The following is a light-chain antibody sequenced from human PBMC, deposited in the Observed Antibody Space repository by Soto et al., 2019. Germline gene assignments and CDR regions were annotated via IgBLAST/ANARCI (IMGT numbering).Light chain of an antibody. CDR3: QQYYSPPLT. V-gene: IGKV4-1*01. CDR1: QSVLSSSNNKNS. J-gene: IGKJ4*01. CDR2: WAS. Sequence: DIVMTQSPDSLAVSLGERATFNCKSSQSVLSSSNNKNSLAWYQQRPGQSPKLIIYWASTRESGVPDRFSGSGSGTDFTLTISSLQAEDVAVYYCQQYYSPPLTFGGGTKVEI.